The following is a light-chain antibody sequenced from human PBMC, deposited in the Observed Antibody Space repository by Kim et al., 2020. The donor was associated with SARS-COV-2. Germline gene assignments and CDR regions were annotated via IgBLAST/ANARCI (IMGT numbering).Light chain of an antibody. J-gene: IGLJ2*01. Sequence: SSELTQDPAVSVALGQTVRITCQGYSLRSYYATWYQQKLGQAPIVVIYGKNNRPSGIPDRFSGSSSGDTASLTITGTQAGDEADYYCNSRGSNDNVLFGGGTQLTVL. CDR1: SLRSYY. V-gene: IGLV3-19*01. CDR3: NSRGSNDNVL. CDR2: GKN.